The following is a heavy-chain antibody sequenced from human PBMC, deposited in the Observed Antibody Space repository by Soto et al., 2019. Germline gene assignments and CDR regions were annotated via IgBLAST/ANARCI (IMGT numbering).Heavy chain of an antibody. V-gene: IGHV3-7*01. J-gene: IGHJ4*02. CDR2: IKQDGSEK. CDR1: GFTFSSYW. Sequence: GGSLRLSCAASGFTFSSYWMSWVRQAPGKGLEWVANIKQDGSEKYYVDSVKGRFTISRDNAKNSLYLQMNSLVVEDTATYYCARYHFGDYAFDSWGQGTLVTVSS. D-gene: IGHD4-17*01. CDR3: ARYHFGDYAFDS.